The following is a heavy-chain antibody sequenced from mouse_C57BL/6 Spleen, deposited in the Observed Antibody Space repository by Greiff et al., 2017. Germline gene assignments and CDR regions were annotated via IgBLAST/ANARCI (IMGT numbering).Heavy chain of an antibody. D-gene: IGHD4-1*01. Sequence: QVQLQQSGPGLVQPSPRLYITCTVSGFSLTSYGVHWVRQSPGKGLDWLGVIRRGGSTDYNAAFISRLSISKDNSKSQVFFKMNSLQADDTAIYYCARKGAGIAMDYWGQGTSVTVSS. CDR3: ARKGAGIAMDY. CDR1: GFSLTSYG. V-gene: IGHV2-2*01. CDR2: IRRGGST. J-gene: IGHJ4*01.